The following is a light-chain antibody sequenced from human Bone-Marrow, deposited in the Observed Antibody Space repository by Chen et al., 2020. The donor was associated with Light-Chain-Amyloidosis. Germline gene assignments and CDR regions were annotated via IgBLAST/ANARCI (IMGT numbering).Light chain of an antibody. J-gene: IGLJ1*01. CDR1: SSDVGGDNH. CDR2: EVT. CDR3: SSYTITNTLV. Sequence: QSALTQPASVSGSPGQSITISCTWTSSDVGGDNHVSWYQQHPDKAPKLMIYEVTNRPSWVPDRFSGSKSDNTASLTISGLQTEDEADYFCSSYTITNTLVFGSGTRVTVL. V-gene: IGLV2-14*01.